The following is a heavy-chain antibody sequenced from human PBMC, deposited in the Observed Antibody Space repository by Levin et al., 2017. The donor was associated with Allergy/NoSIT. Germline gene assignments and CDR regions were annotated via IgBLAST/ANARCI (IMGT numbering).Heavy chain of an antibody. J-gene: IGHJ4*02. CDR2: IYLSGST. D-gene: IGHD5-18*01. CDR3: ARVAGYSYGYYFDY. V-gene: IGHV4-30-2*01. Sequence: RSQTLSLTCAVSGGSISSGGYSWSWIRQPPGKGLEWIGNIYLSGSTYYNPSLKSRVTISVDRSKNQFSLNLSSVTAADTAVYYCARVAGYSYGYYFDYWGQGTLVTVSS. CDR1: GGSISSGGYS.